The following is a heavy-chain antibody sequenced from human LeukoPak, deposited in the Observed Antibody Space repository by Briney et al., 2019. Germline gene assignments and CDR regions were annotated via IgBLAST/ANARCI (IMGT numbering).Heavy chain of an antibody. CDR1: GLIFNNYA. CDR2: ISWNSGTI. CDR3: AKDNRRHYTSGPNPDSLH. J-gene: IGHJ4*02. Sequence: GGSLRLSCAGSGLIFNNYAMHWVRQPPGKGLEWVSGISWNSGTIDYADSVRGRFTISRDNAKNSLYLQMDSLRVEDTAFYYCAKDNRRHYTSGPNPDSLHWGQGALVTVSS. V-gene: IGHV3-9*01. D-gene: IGHD6-19*01.